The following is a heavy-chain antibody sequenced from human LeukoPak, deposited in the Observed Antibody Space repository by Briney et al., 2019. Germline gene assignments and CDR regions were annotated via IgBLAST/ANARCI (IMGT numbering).Heavy chain of an antibody. CDR1: GGSISSYY. CDR2: IYTSGST. Sequence: PSETLSLTCTVSGGSISSYYWSWIRQSAGKGLEWIGRIYTSGSTNYNPSLKSRVTMSVDTSKNQFSLKLSSVTAADTAVYYCAREALRGSLAFDYWGQGTLVTVSS. J-gene: IGHJ4*02. V-gene: IGHV4-4*07. D-gene: IGHD3-10*01. CDR3: AREALRGSLAFDY.